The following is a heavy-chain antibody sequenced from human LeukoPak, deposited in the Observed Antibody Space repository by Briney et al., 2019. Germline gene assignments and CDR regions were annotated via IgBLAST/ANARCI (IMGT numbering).Heavy chain of an antibody. CDR1: GFTFTIFG. J-gene: IGHJ4*02. D-gene: IGHD3-22*01. CDR3: ARGRFNYDDSGYSSFYH. V-gene: IGHV3-48*01. CDR2: IDARSGIT. Sequence: GGSLRLSCAASGFTFTIFGLTWVRQAPGKGPEWVSYIDARSGITYYADSVQGRFTLSRDNARESVFLQMDSLRVDDTAVYYCARGRFNYDDSGYSSFYHWGQGILVTVSS.